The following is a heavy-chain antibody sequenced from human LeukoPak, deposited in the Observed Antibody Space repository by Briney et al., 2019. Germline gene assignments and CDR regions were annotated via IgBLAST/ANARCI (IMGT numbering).Heavy chain of an antibody. Sequence: SVKVSCKASGGTFSSYAISWVRQAPGQGLEWMGGIIPIFGTANYAQKFQGRVTITADESTSTAYMELSSLRSEDTAVYYCARSWVSYQLPLTRYNWFDPWGQGTLVTVSS. CDR2: IIPIFGTA. V-gene: IGHV1-69*01. D-gene: IGHD2-2*01. CDR3: ARSWVSYQLPLTRYNWFDP. CDR1: GGTFSSYA. J-gene: IGHJ5*02.